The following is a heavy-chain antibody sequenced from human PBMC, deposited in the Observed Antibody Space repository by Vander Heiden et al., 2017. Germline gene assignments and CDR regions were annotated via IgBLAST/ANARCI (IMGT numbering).Heavy chain of an antibody. CDR3: ARQYSSSWYWFDP. CDR1: GHSFTSYW. J-gene: IGHJ5*02. D-gene: IGHD6-13*01. Sequence: EVQLVQSGAEEHKPGESLKISCKGSGHSFTSYWIGWVRQMPGKGLEWMGILYPGDSDTRYSPSFQGQVTISADKSISTAYLQWSRLKASDTAMYYCARQYSSSWYWFDPWGQGTLVTVAS. CDR2: LYPGDSDT. V-gene: IGHV5-51*01.